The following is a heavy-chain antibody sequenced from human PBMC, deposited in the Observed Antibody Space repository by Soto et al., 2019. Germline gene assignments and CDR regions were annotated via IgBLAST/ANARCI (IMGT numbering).Heavy chain of an antibody. CDR2: IKQDRSER. Sequence: EVQLVESGGGLVQPGGSLRLSCAASGFTFSNYWMSWVRQAPGKGLEWVANIKQDRSERYYVDSVRGRFTISRDNAENSMYLQMNSLRAEDTAVYYCARDLHSYGMDVWGQGTTVTVSS. CDR3: ARDLHSYGMDV. V-gene: IGHV3-7*03. J-gene: IGHJ6*02. CDR1: GFTFSNYW.